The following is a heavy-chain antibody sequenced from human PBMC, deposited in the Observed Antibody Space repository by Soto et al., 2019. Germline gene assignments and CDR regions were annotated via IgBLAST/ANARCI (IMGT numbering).Heavy chain of an antibody. CDR1: GYTFTSYD. Sequence: ASVKVSCKASGYTFTSYDINWVRQATGQGLEWMGWMNPNSGNTAYAQEFQGRVTMTRNTSISTAYMELSSLRSEDTAVYYCVLLLGAFDIRGQGTMVTVSS. V-gene: IGHV1-8*01. D-gene: IGHD2-15*01. CDR2: MNPNSGNT. CDR3: VLLLGAFDI. J-gene: IGHJ3*02.